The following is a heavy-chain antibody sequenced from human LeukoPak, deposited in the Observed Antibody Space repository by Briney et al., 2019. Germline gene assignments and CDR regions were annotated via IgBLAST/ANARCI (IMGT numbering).Heavy chain of an antibody. Sequence: SETLSLTCAVSGYSISSGYYWGWIRQPPGKGLEWIGSIYHSGSTYYNPSLKSRVTISVDTSKNQFSLKLSSVTAADTAVYYCARDRYYYGSGKPNWFDPWGQGTLVTVSS. CDR3: ARDRYYYGSGKPNWFDP. J-gene: IGHJ5*02. CDR2: IYHSGST. CDR1: GYSISSGYY. V-gene: IGHV4-38-2*02. D-gene: IGHD3-10*01.